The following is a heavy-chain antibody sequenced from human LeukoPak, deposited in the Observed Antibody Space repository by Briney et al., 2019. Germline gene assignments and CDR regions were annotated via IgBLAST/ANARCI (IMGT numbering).Heavy chain of an antibody. CDR2: IYYSGST. CDR3: ARDKCGTSSYFDY. D-gene: IGHD2-2*01. V-gene: IGHV4-59*01. J-gene: IGHJ4*02. Sequence: SETLSLTCTVSGGSISSYYWSGIRQPPGKGLEWIGYIYYSGSTNYNPSLKSRVTITVDTSKNQFSLKLSSVTAADTAVYSCARDKCGTSSYFDYWGQGTLVTVSS. CDR1: GGSISSYY.